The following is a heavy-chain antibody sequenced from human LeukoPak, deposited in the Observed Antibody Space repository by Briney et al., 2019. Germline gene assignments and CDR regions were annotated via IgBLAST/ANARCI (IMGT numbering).Heavy chain of an antibody. D-gene: IGHD3-10*01. CDR2: IYSTGIT. V-gene: IGHV4-4*07. CDR1: GGSISSYY. J-gene: IGHJ6*03. Sequence: PSETLSLTCTVSGGSISSYYWSWVRQAAGKGPEWIGRIYSTGITKYNPSLKSRVIISVDTSKNQFTLKLNSVTAADTAVYYCARDSFAGGYYYYLDVWGKGTTVTVSS. CDR3: ARDSFAGGYYYYLDV.